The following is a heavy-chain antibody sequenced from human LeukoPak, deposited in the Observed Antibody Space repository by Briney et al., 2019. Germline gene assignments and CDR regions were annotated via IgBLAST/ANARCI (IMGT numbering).Heavy chain of an antibody. Sequence: ASVRVSCKASGYTFTDYLMHWVRQAPGQGLEWMGWINLYSGGTKYAQRFQGRVTLTRDTSINTAYMDLSSLRSDDTAVYYCARDLSTSATWEFDLWGQGTLVTASS. CDR2: INLYSGGT. CDR3: ARDLSTSATWEFDL. D-gene: IGHD6-25*01. V-gene: IGHV1-2*02. CDR1: GYTFTDYL. J-gene: IGHJ4*02.